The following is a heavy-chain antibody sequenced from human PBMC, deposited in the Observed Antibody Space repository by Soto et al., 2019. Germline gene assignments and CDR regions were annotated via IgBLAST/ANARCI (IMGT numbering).Heavy chain of an antibody. J-gene: IGHJ4*02. Sequence: QVQLVESGGGVVQPGRSLRLSCAASGFTFSSYGMHWVRQAPGKGLEWVAVISYDGSNKYYADSVKGRFTISRDNXKXTXXLQMNSLRAEDTAVYYCAKDFGAGAGGYEGFGIDYWGQGTLVTVSS. V-gene: IGHV3-30*18. CDR3: AKDFGAGAGGYEGFGIDY. CDR2: ISYDGSNK. D-gene: IGHD5-12*01. CDR1: GFTFSSYG.